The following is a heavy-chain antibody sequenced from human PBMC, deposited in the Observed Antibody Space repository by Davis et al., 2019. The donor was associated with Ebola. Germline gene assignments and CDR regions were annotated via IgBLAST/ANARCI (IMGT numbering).Heavy chain of an antibody. CDR3: ARQLPYYSYGMDV. V-gene: IGHV3-23*01. D-gene: IGHD2-2*01. J-gene: IGHJ6*02. Sequence: GESLKISCAASGTTFSSYATSWVRQAPGKGLEWLSAISGNGGSTYYADSVKGRFTISRDNSKNTLYLQMNSLRAEDTAVYFCARQLPYYSYGMDVWGQGTTVTVSS. CDR1: GTTFSSYA. CDR2: ISGNGGST.